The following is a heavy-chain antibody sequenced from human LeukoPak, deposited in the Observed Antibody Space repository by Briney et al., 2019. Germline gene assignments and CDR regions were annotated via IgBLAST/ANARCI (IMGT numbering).Heavy chain of an antibody. J-gene: IGHJ4*02. Sequence: SETLSLTCTVSGGSISSYLWSWIRQPAGKRLEYIGRIYTSGSTIYNPSLKSRVAISVDTSKNQFSLKLSSVTAADTAVYYCARDGRNSRVDYWGQGTLVTVSS. CDR3: ARDGRNSRVDY. D-gene: IGHD2/OR15-2a*01. CDR1: GGSISSYL. V-gene: IGHV4-4*07. CDR2: IYTSGST.